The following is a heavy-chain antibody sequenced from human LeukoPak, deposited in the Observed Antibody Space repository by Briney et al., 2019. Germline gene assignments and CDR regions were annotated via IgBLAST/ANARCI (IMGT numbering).Heavy chain of an antibody. J-gene: IGHJ4*02. CDR1: GYTFTGYY. CDR3: ARGPDPNYDFWRGYPDY. D-gene: IGHD3-3*01. V-gene: IGHV1-2*02. CDR2: INPNSGGT. Sequence: ASVKVSCKASGYTFTGYYMHWVRQAPGQGLEWMGWINPNSGGTNYAQKFQGRVTMTRDTSISTAYMELSRLRSDDTAVYYSARGPDPNYDFWRGYPDYWGQGTLVTVSS.